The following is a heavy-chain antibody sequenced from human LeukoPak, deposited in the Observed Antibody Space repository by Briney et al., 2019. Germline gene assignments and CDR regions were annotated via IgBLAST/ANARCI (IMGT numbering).Heavy chain of an antibody. J-gene: IGHJ4*02. D-gene: IGHD6-6*01. Sequence: ASVKVSCKASGYNFITYPLIWVRQAPGQGLEWMGRISPYNDNTHLAQNLQGRVTMTTDTSTSTAYMELRGLTSDDTAVYCCARHTEYSSSLNSWGRGTLVTVSS. V-gene: IGHV1-18*01. CDR3: ARHTEYSSSLNS. CDR2: ISPYNDNT. CDR1: GYNFITYP.